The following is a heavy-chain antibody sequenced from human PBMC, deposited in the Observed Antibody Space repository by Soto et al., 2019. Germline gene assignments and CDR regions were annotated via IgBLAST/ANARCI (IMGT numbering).Heavy chain of an antibody. Sequence: GKGLEWMGRIDPSDSYTNYSPSFQGHVTISADKSISTAYLQWSSLKASDTAMYYCARHWPVDGLDKYNYGQVYGMAVRGHGTTVPVSS. CDR3: ARHWPVDGLDKYNYGQVYGMAV. D-gene: IGHD3-10*01. CDR2: IDPSDSYT. V-gene: IGHV5-10-1*01. J-gene: IGHJ6*02.